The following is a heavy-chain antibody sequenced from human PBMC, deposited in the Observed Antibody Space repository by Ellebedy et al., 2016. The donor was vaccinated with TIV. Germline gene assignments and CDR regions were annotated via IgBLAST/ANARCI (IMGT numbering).Heavy chain of an antibody. CDR3: ARDEGVPVNYRFDY. J-gene: IGHJ4*02. D-gene: IGHD5-24*01. CDR1: GFTFSDYY. Sequence: GESLKISCAASGFTFSDYYMAWIRQVPGKGLEWVANIKHDGSQKNYVGDSVKGRFTISRDNAKNSLYLQMNSLRAEDTAVYYWARDEGVPVNYRFDYWGQGTLVTVSS. CDR2: IKHDGSQK. V-gene: IGHV3-7*01.